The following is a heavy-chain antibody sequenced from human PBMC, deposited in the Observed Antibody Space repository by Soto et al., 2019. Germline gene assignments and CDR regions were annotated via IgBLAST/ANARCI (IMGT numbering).Heavy chain of an antibody. V-gene: IGHV4-30-2*01. J-gene: IGHJ4*02. CDR3: AAGGGLTRYY. D-gene: IGHD1-26*01. Sequence: QLQLQESRSGLVKPSQTLSLTCAVSGGSISSCCYSWSWIRPPPGKGLEWIGYIYHSGSTYYNPSRKSRATISVDRSKNQFPVTLSSVTAADTALSYCAAGGGLTRYYWGQGTLVTVSS. CDR2: IYHSGST. CDR1: GGSISSCCYS.